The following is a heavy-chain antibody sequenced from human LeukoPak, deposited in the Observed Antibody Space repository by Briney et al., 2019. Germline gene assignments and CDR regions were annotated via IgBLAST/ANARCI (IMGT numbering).Heavy chain of an antibody. CDR2: INSDGSST. V-gene: IGHV3-74*01. CDR3: ARGFYGGNSWIDY. CDR1: GFTFDFYT. Sequence: PGGSLRLSCVASGFTFDFYTMDWLRQAPGKGLVWVSRINSDGSSTSYADSVKGRFTISRDNAKNTLYLQMNSLRAEDTAVYYCARGFYGGNSWIDYWGQGTLVTVSS. J-gene: IGHJ4*02. D-gene: IGHD4-23*01.